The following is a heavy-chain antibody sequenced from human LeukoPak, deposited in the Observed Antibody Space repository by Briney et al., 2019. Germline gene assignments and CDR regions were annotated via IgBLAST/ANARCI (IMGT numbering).Heavy chain of an antibody. CDR2: FDPEDGET. CDR1: AYTLTELS. D-gene: IGHD6-13*01. J-gene: IGHJ5*02. CDR3: ATGCIAAAPGNWFDP. Sequence: SVTVSCKVSAYTLTELSMQWVRQAHGKGLEWMGGFDPEDGETIYAQKFQGRVTMTEDTSTDTAYMELSSLRSEDTAVYYCATGCIAAAPGNWFDPWGQGTLVTVSS. V-gene: IGHV1-24*01.